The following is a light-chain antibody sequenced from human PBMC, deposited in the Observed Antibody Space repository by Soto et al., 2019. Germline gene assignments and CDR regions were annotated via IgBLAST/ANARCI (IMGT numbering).Light chain of an antibody. J-gene: IGKJ1*01. Sequence: EIVLTQSPATLSLSPGERATLSCRASQSVSGYLAWYQQKPGQAPRLLIYDASKRATGIPARFSGSGFGTDFTLTISSLEPEDVAVYYCQQRSKWRTFGQGTKVEIK. V-gene: IGKV3-11*01. CDR3: QQRSKWRT. CDR2: DAS. CDR1: QSVSGY.